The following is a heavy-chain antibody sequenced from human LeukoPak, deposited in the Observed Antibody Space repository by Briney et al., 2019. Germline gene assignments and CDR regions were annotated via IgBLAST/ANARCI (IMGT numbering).Heavy chain of an antibody. CDR3: ARHRAGYHLDW. V-gene: IGHV4-34*01. CDR1: GGSFSGYY. D-gene: IGHD3-9*01. Sequence: SETLSLTCAVYGGSFSGYYWSWIRQPPGKGLEWIGEINHSGSTNYNPSLKSRVTISIDTSKNHFSLKLNSVTAADTAVYYCARHRAGYHLDWWGQGTLVTVSS. J-gene: IGHJ4*02. CDR2: INHSGST.